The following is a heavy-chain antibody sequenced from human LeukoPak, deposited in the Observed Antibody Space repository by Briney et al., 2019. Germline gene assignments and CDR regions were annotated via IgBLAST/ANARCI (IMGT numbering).Heavy chain of an antibody. V-gene: IGHV1-58*01. D-gene: IGHD5-24*01. Sequence: ASVKVSCKASGFTFTSSAVQWVRQARGQRLEWIGWFVVGSGNTNYAQKFQERVTITRDMSTSTAYMELSSLRSEDTAVYYCAALLFAFPRWWENQTPFDPWGQGTLVTVSS. J-gene: IGHJ5*02. CDR2: FVVGSGNT. CDR1: GFTFTSSA. CDR3: AALLFAFPRWWENQTPFDP.